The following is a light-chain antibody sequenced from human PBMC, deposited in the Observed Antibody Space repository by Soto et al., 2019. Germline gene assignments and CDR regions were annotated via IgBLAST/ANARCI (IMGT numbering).Light chain of an antibody. CDR2: EVT. V-gene: IGLV2-14*01. Sequence: QSVLTQPASVSGSPGQSITISCTGTSGDIGSYNRVSWYQQHPGKAPKLIIYEVTDRPSGVSNRFSGSKSGNTASLTISGLQAEDEAEYQCSSYTNINTRACVFGTGTKLTVL. CDR1: SGDIGSYNR. CDR3: SSYTNINTRACV. J-gene: IGLJ1*01.